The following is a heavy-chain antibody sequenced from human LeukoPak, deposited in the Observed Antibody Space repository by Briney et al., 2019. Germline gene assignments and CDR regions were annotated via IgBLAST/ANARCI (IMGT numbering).Heavy chain of an antibody. CDR3: ARGGSTSCYGGCWFDP. CDR2: ISSSSSYI. V-gene: IGHV3-21*01. J-gene: IGHJ5*02. CDR1: GFTFSSYS. D-gene: IGHD2-2*01. Sequence: GGSLGLSCAASGFTFSSYSMNWVRQAPGKGLEWVSSISSSSSYIYYADSVKGRFTISRDNAKNSLYLQMNSLRAEDTAVYYCARGGSTSCYGGCWFDPWGQGTLVTVSS.